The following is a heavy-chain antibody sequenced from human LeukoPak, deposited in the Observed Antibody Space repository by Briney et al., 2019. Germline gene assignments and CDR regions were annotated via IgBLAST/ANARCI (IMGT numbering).Heavy chain of an antibody. V-gene: IGHV4-31*03. J-gene: IGHJ3*02. CDR2: VFYSGST. CDR3: ARGPGSYSKEAFDM. D-gene: IGHD3-10*01. CDR1: GGSISDAAYY. Sequence: SETLSLTCTVSGGSISDAAYYWSWIRQHPGEGLEWIGYVFYSGSTSYNPSLKSRVTISVDTSKNQFSLKLTSVTAADTAVYYCARGPGSYSKEAFDMWGQGTMVTVS.